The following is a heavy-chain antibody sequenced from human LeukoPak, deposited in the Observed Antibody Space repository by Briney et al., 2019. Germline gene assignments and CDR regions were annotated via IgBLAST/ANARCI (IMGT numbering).Heavy chain of an antibody. J-gene: IGHJ3*02. CDR1: GFTFSNAW. D-gene: IGHD1-26*01. Sequence: PGGSLRLSCAASGFTFSNAWMSWVRQAPGKGLEWVGRIKSKTDGGTTDYAAPVKGRFTISRDDSKNTLYLQMNSLKTEDTAVYYCTTDVGRELLLLHAFDIWGQGTMVTVSS. CDR2: IKSKTDGGTT. CDR3: TTDVGRELLLLHAFDI. V-gene: IGHV3-15*01.